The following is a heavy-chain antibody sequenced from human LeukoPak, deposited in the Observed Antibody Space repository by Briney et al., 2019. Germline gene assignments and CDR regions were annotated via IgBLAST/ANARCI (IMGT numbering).Heavy chain of an antibody. Sequence: GGSLRLSCAASGFTFSSYSMNWVRQAPGKGLEWVSSTSSSSSYIYYADSVKGRFTISRDNAKNSLYLQMNSLRAEDTAVYYCASNMNSGGSRHHGSCWGQGTLVTVSS. CDR2: TSSSSSYI. D-gene: IGHD2-15*01. CDR1: GFTFSSYS. J-gene: IGHJ4*02. V-gene: IGHV3-21*01. CDR3: ASNMNSGGSRHHGSC.